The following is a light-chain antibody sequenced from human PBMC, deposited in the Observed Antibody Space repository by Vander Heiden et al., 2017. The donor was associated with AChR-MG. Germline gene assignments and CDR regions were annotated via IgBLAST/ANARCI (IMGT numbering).Light chain of an antibody. V-gene: IGLV1-40*01. CDR1: NSNIGGNFD. CDR2: GNN. J-gene: IGLJ1*01. CDR3: QSYDSSLGGLYV. Sequence: QSVLTQPPSVSGAPGQRVTISCTGSNSNIGGNFDVPWYQRLPGTAPKLLIFGNNKRPSGVPDRFSGSKSGTSASLAISGLQPEDEADYYCQSYDSSLGGLYVFGTGTTVTVL.